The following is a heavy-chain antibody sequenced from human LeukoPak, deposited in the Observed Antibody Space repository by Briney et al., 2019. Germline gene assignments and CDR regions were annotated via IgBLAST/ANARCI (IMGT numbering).Heavy chain of an antibody. J-gene: IGHJ4*02. CDR2: IYSGGST. CDR3: ARAPAAAGQYYFDY. V-gene: IGHV3-66*01. D-gene: IGHD6-13*01. Sequence: GGSLRLSCAASGFTVSSNYMSWVRQAPGKGLEWVSVIYSGGSTYYADSVKGRFTISRDNSKNTLYLQMNSLRAEDTAVYYCARAPAAAGQYYFDYWGQGTLVTVSS. CDR1: GFTVSSNY.